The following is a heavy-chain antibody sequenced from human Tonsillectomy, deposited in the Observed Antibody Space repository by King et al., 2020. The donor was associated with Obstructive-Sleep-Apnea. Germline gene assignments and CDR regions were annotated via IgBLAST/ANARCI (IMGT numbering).Heavy chain of an antibody. V-gene: IGHV3-43*01. Sequence: VQLVESGGVVVQPGGSLRLSCAASGFTFDDYTMHWVRQAPGKGLEWVSLISWDGGSTYYADSVKGRFTISRDNSKNSLYLQMNSLRTEDTALYYCAKDIIGGRDGYNSYFDYWGQGTLVTVSS. J-gene: IGHJ4*02. CDR2: ISWDGGST. CDR1: GFTFDDYT. CDR3: AKDIIGGRDGYNSYFDY. D-gene: IGHD5-24*01.